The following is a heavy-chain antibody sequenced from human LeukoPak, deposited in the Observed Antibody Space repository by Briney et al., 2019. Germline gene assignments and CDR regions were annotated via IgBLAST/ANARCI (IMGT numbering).Heavy chain of an antibody. Sequence: GGSLRLSCAASGFTFTSYVMHWVRQAPGKGLQWVALISYDGSNRYYADSVKGRFTISRDNSKNTLYLQMNSLRAEDTAVYYCARPRGAAAGTFGFDPWGQGTLVTVSS. CDR2: ISYDGSNR. CDR3: ARPRGAAAGTFGFDP. V-gene: IGHV3-30*03. J-gene: IGHJ5*02. D-gene: IGHD6-13*01. CDR1: GFTFTSYV.